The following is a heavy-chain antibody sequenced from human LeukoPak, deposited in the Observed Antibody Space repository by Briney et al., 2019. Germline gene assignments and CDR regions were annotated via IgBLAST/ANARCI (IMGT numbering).Heavy chain of an antibody. CDR1: GGSFSGYY. CDR3: VSPRGFSYGYFDY. V-gene: IGHV4-34*01. Sequence: SETLSLTCAVYGGSFSGYYWSWIRQPPGKGLEWIGEINHSGSTNYNPSLKSRVTISVDTSKNQFSLKLSSVTAADTAVYYCVSPRGFSYGYFDYWGQGTLVTVSS. J-gene: IGHJ4*02. D-gene: IGHD5-18*01. CDR2: INHSGST.